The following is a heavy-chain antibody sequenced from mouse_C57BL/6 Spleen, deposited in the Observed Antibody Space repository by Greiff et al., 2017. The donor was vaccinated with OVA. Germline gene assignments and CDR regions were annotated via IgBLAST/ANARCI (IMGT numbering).Heavy chain of an antibody. CDR1: GFSLTSYG. CDR2: IWSGGST. J-gene: IGHJ4*01. D-gene: IGHD1-1*02. V-gene: IGHV2-2*01. Sequence: VQRVESGPGLVQPSQSLSITCTVSGFSLTSYGVHWVRQSPGKGLEWLGVIWSGGSTDYNAAFISRLSISKDNSKSQVFFKMNSLQADDTAIYYCARNPDYGALYYYAMDYWGQGTSVTVSS. CDR3: ARNPDYGALYYYAMDY.